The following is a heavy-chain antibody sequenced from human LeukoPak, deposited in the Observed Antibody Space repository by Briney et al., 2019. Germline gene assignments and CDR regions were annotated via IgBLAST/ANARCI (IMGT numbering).Heavy chain of an antibody. CDR2: ISYDGSNK. J-gene: IGHJ4*02. CDR3: AKASGYGDSRTSLFYY. D-gene: IGHD4-17*01. CDR1: GFTFSTYG. V-gene: IGHV3-30*18. Sequence: PGGSLRLSCAASGFTFSTYGMHWVRQAPGKGLEWVAVISYDGSNKYYADSVKGRFTISRDNSKNTLYLQMNSLRAEDTAVYYCAKASGYGDSRTSLFYYWGQGTLVTVSS.